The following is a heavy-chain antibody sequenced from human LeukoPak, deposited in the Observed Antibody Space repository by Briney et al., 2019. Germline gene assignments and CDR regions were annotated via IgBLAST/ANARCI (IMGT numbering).Heavy chain of an antibody. CDR3: ARGYSNHDY. CDR1: GFTFSSYS. CDR2: ISSSSSTI. D-gene: IGHD4-11*01. Sequence: GGSLRLSCAASGFTFSSYSMNWVRQAPGKGLEWVSYISSSSSTIYYADSVKGRFTISRDNAKNSPYLQMNSLRSDDTAVYYCARGYSNHDYWGQGTLVTVSS. J-gene: IGHJ4*02. V-gene: IGHV3-48*01.